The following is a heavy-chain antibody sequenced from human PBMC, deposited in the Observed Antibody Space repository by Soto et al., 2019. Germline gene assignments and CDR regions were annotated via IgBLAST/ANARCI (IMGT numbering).Heavy chain of an antibody. CDR1: GGTFSNYG. CDR2: IIPLFGTA. D-gene: IGHD3-22*01. CDR3: ARPRSYYYDSSAERAFDI. V-gene: IGHV1-69*01. J-gene: IGHJ3*02. Sequence: QVQLVQSGAEVKKPGSSVKLSCKASGGTFSNYGISWVRQAPGQGPEWLGGIIPLFGTANYAQRFQGRVTITADESTSTAYMELSSLRSEDTAVYYCARPRSYYYDSSAERAFDIWGQGTMVTVSS.